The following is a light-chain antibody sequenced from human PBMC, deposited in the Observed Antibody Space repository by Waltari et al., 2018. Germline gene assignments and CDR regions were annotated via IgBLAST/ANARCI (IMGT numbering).Light chain of an antibody. CDR1: SSDVGGYNY. J-gene: IGLJ2*01. CDR3: SSYTSRSTFVI. CDR2: AVT. Sequence: QSALTQPASVSGSPGQSITISCTGTSSDVGGYNYVSWYQQYPGKAPKLMIYAVTERPSGVSNRFSGSKSGNTASLTISGLQAEDEGDYHCSSYTSRSTFVIFGGGTKLTVL. V-gene: IGLV2-14*03.